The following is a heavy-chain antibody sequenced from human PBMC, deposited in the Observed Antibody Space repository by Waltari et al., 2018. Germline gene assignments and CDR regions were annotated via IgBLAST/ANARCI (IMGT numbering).Heavy chain of an antibody. CDR1: GYTFTSYG. Sequence: QVQLVQSGAEVKKPGASGKVSCKASGYTFTSYGISWVRQAPGQGLEWMGWISAYNGNTHYAKKLQGRVTMTTDTPTTTSYMELRSLRSDDTAVYYCSRGSMVQGDPFDYWGQGTLVTVSS. V-gene: IGHV1-18*04. CDR3: SRGSMVQGDPFDY. J-gene: IGHJ4*02. D-gene: IGHD3-10*01. CDR2: ISAYNGNT.